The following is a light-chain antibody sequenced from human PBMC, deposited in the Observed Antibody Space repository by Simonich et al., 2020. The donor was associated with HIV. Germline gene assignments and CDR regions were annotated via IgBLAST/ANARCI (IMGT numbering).Light chain of an antibody. V-gene: IGKV4-1*01. CDR3: QQYYSTPLT. CDR1: QSVLYSSNNKNY. CDR2: WAS. Sequence: DIVMTQSPDSLAVYLGERATINCKSSQSVLYSSNNKNYVAWSQQKPGQPPKLLMYWASTRESGVPDRFSGSGSGTDFTLTISSLQAEDVAVYYCQQYYSTPLTFGGGTKVEIK. J-gene: IGKJ4*01.